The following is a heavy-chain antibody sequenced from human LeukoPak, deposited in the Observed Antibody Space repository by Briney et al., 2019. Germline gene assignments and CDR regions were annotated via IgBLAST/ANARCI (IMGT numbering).Heavy chain of an antibody. CDR3: AKQGNLYSALTYYYNYFDN. CDR2: IAYDGSLK. J-gene: IGHJ4*02. Sequence: GRSLRLSCVASGFTFNSYGMHWVRQAPGKGLEWVAVIAYDGSLKYYADAVKGRFTISRDNPGNTLYLQMNSLRPEDTAVYYCAKQGNLYSALTYYYNYFDNWGQGTLVTVSS. CDR1: GFTFNSYG. V-gene: IGHV3-30*18. D-gene: IGHD3-9*01.